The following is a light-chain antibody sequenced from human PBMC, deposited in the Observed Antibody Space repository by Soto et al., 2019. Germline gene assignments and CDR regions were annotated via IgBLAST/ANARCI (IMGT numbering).Light chain of an antibody. CDR2: GAS. CDR1: QRVSSNY. Sequence: EILLTQSPGTLSLSPGERATLACRASQRVSSNYVAWYQQKPGQAPRLLIHGASTRASGIPDRFSGSGSGADFTLTISRLEREDFAVYYCQLYGSSPRFTFGPGTRVDIK. V-gene: IGKV3-20*01. CDR3: QLYGSSPRFT. J-gene: IGKJ3*01.